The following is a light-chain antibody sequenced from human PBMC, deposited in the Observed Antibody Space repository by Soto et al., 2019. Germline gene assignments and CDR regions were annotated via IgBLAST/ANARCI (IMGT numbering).Light chain of an antibody. Sequence: EIVMTQSPANLSVSPGERATLSCRASQSVSTYLAWYQQKPGQAPRLLIFGASTRATGVPARFSGSGSGSEFTLTISSLQSEDFAVYSCQQNNNWPLVTFGGGTKVEIK. V-gene: IGKV3-15*01. CDR2: GAS. CDR3: QQNNNWPLVT. CDR1: QSVSTY. J-gene: IGKJ4*01.